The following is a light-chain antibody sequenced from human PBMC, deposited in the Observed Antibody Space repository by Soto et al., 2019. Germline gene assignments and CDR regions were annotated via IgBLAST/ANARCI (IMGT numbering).Light chain of an antibody. CDR2: GAS. V-gene: IGKV3-20*01. CDR1: QCVSSNY. CDR3: QQYGSSPRT. J-gene: IGKJ2*01. Sequence: EIVLTQSPGTLSLSPGERATLSCRASQCVSSNYLAWYQQKPGQAPRLLIYGASSRATGIPDRFSGSGSGTDFTLTISRLEPEDFAVYYCQQYGSSPRTFGQGTKLEIK.